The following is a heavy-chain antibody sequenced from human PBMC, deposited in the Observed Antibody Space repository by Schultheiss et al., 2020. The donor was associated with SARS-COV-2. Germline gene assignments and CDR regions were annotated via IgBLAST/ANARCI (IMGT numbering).Heavy chain of an antibody. V-gene: IGHV4-31*03. D-gene: IGHD5-18*01. J-gene: IGHJ5*02. CDR3: ARGSYGYGGWFDP. CDR2: IYYSGST. Sequence: LRLSCTVSGGSVSSGSYYWSWIRQPPGKGLEWIGYIYYSGSTYYNPSLKSRVTISVDTSKNQFSLKLSSVTAADTAVYYCARGSYGYGGWFDPWGQGTLVTVSS. CDR1: GGSVSSGSYY.